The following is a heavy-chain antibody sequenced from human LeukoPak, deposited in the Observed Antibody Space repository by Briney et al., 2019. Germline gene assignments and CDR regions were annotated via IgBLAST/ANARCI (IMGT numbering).Heavy chain of an antibody. V-gene: IGHV4-39*01. CDR1: GDSISSGSYY. CDR3: ARTDITMVRGEKPLFGY. CDR2: IYDTRKT. D-gene: IGHD3-10*01. J-gene: IGHJ4*02. Sequence: SETLSLTCTVSGDSISSGSYYWGWIRQPPGKGLQWIGSIYDTRKTYYSPSLNSRVTISVDTSRNQLSLKLSSVTAADTAVYYCARTDITMVRGEKPLFGYWGQGTLVTVSS.